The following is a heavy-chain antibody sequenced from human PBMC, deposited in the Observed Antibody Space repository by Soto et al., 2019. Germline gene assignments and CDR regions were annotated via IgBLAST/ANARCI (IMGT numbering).Heavy chain of an antibody. CDR2: INPSGGST. CDR1: GYTFTSYY. J-gene: IGHJ6*02. V-gene: IGHV1-46*01. Sequence: ASVKVSCKASGYTFTSYYMHWVRQAPGQGLEWMGIINPSGGSTSYAQKFQGRVTMTRDTSTSTVYMELSSLRSEDTAVYYCARVGDFWSGYYNDEGYYYGMDVWGQGTTVTVSS. D-gene: IGHD3-3*01. CDR3: ARVGDFWSGYYNDEGYYYGMDV.